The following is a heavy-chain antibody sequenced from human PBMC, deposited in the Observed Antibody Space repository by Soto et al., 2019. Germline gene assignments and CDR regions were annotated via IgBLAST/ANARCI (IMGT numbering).Heavy chain of an antibody. CDR2: IYHSGST. V-gene: IGHV4-30-2*01. Sequence: SETLSLTCAVSCGSISSGGYSWSWIRQPPGKGLEWIGYIYHSGSTYYNPSLKSRVTISVDRSKNQFSLKLSSVTAADTAVYYCARSVFPWGQGTLVTVSS. CDR1: CGSISSGGYS. CDR3: ARSVFP. J-gene: IGHJ5*02.